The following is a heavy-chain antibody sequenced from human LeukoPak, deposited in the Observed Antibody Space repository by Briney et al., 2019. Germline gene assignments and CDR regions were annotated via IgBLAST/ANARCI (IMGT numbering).Heavy chain of an antibody. V-gene: IGHV1-2*02. CDR1: GYTFTGYY. CDR2: INPNSGGT. D-gene: IGHD3-22*01. CDR3: ARPDDYYDSSGYYYPRGAFDI. J-gene: IGHJ3*02. Sequence: ASVKVSCKASGYTFTGYYMHGVRQAPGQGLEWMGWINPNSGGTNYAQKFQGRVTMTRDTSISTAYMELSRLRSDDTAVYYCARPDDYYDSSGYYYPRGAFDIWGQGTMVTVSS.